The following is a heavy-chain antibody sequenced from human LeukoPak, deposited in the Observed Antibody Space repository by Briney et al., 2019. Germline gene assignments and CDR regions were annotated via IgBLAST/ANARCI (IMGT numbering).Heavy chain of an antibody. CDR3: AKVKLPLDEGQSSPLAFDI. Sequence: GGSLRLSCAVSGFAFGSEAMSWVRQSPARGLEWVASISPGGGTTYYADSVKGRFTISRDNSKNTLYLQMNSLRAEDTAVYYCAKVKLPLDEGQSSPLAFDIWGQGTMVTVSS. CDR1: GFAFGSEA. V-gene: IGHV3-23*01. D-gene: IGHD3/OR15-3a*01. CDR2: ISPGGGTT. J-gene: IGHJ3*02.